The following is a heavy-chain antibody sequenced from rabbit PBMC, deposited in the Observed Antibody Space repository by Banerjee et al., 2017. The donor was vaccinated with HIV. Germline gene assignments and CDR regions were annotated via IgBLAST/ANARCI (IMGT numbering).Heavy chain of an antibody. J-gene: IGHJ4*01. V-gene: IGHV1S40*01. D-gene: IGHD2-1*01. Sequence: QSLGESGGDLVKPGASLTLTCTASGFSFRSGDWMSWVRQAPGKGLEWIACIDGGGGVIAYYASWAKGRFTISKTSSTTVTLQMTSLTAADTATYFCARHPFIATMTMVPTYFNLWGPGTLVTVS. CDR3: ARHPFIATMTMVPTYFNL. CDR1: GFSFRSGDW. CDR2: IDGGGGVIA.